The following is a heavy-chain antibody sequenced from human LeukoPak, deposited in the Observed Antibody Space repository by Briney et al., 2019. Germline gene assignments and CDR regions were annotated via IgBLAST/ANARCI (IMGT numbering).Heavy chain of an antibody. CDR1: GFTFSSYS. CDR2: ISSSSSYI. J-gene: IGHJ4*02. Sequence: PGGSLRLSCAASGFTFSSYSMNWVRQAPGKGLEWVSSISSSSSYIYYADSVKGRFTISRDDAKNSLYLQMNSLRAEDTAVYYCARDPTPIVGASHGGGDYWGQGTLVTVSS. CDR3: ARDPTPIVGASHGGGDY. D-gene: IGHD1-26*01. V-gene: IGHV3-21*01.